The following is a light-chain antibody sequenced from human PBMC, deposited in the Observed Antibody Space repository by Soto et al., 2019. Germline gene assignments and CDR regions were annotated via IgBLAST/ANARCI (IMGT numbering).Light chain of an antibody. Sequence: QSALTQPASVSGSPGQSVTISCTGTSSDVGGYNFVSWYQQHPGKAPKLIIYEVSNRPSGVSTRFSGSKSGNTASLSISGLQTEDGADYYCCSYTSRSTLVFGAGTKATVL. CDR3: CSYTSRSTLV. CDR2: EVS. V-gene: IGLV2-14*01. CDR1: SSDVGGYNF. J-gene: IGLJ1*01.